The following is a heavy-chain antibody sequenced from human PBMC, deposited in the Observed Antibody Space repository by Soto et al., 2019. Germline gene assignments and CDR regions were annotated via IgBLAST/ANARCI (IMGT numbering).Heavy chain of an antibody. CDR1: GYTFTSYG. V-gene: IGHV1-18*04. D-gene: IGHD3-10*01. CDR2: ISAYNGNT. CDR3: ARVLRAGYYFDY. J-gene: IGHJ4*02. Sequence: QVQLVQSGAEVRKPGASVKVSCKASGYTFTSYGISWVRQAPGQGLEWMGWISAYNGNTNYAQKLQGRVTMTTDTATSTAYLEVRSLRSDDTAVYYCARVLRAGYYFDYWGQGTLVTVSS.